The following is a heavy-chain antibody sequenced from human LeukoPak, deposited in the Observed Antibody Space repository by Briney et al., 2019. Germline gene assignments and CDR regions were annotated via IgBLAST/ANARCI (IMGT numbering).Heavy chain of an antibody. CDR2: IYHSGST. Sequence: SETLSLTCAVHGVSFSGYYWSWIRQPPRKGLEWIGYIYHSGSTYYNPSLKSRVTISVDRSKNQFSLKLSSVTAADTAVYYCARGGDYYFDYWGQGTLVTVSS. J-gene: IGHJ4*02. CDR1: GVSFSGYY. CDR3: ARGGDYYFDY. D-gene: IGHD3-3*01. V-gene: IGHV4-34*01.